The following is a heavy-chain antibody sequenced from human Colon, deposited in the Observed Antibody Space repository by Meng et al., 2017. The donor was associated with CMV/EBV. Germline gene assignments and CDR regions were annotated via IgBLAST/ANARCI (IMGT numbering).Heavy chain of an antibody. J-gene: IGHJ6*02. CDR3: AKDVAATTGLDV. CDR1: GFTFSSYS. Sequence: GGSLRLSCAASGFTFSSYSMNWVRQAPGKGLEWVSSISSSSSYIYYADSVKGRFTITRDNAKNSLYLQMNSLRAEDTAVYYCAKDVAATTGLDVWGQGTTVTVSS. CDR2: ISSSSSYI. D-gene: IGHD1-1*01. V-gene: IGHV3-21*01.